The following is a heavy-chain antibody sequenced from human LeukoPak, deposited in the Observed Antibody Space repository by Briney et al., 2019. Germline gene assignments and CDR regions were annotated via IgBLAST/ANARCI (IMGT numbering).Heavy chain of an antibody. J-gene: IGHJ4*02. CDR3: AKLTYGSGTYGAFDY. D-gene: IGHD3-10*01. Sequence: GGSLRLSCAASGFTFSSYGMSWVRQAPGKGLEWVSGIGGSGDITFYADSVKGRFTISRDNSKNTLYLQMNSLRAEDTAVYYCAKLTYGSGTYGAFDYWGQGTLVTVST. V-gene: IGHV3-23*01. CDR2: IGGSGDIT. CDR1: GFTFSSYG.